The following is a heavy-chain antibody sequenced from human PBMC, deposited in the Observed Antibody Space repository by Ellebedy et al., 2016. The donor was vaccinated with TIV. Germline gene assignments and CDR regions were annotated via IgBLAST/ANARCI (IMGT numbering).Heavy chain of an antibody. CDR2: INSDGTSL. CDR1: GSTFSSYW. CDR3: ARAVWNYYDSSGSGY. J-gene: IGHJ4*02. V-gene: IGHV3-74*01. Sequence: GESLKISXAASGSTFSSYWMHWVRQVPGKGLVWVSRINSDGTSLSYADSVQGRFTISRDNAKNTLYLQMNSLRAEDSAVYYCARAVWNYYDSSGSGYWGQGTLVTVSS. D-gene: IGHD3-22*01.